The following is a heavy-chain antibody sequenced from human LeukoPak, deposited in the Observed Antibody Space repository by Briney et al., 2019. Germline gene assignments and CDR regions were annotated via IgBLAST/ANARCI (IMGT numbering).Heavy chain of an antibody. CDR1: AFTFSSYG. CDR2: IQFDGSER. J-gene: IGHJ4*02. Sequence: GGSLRLSCAASAFTFSSYGMHGVRQAPGKGVEGVAFIQFDGSERYYADSVKGRFTISRDNSRKTLYLQMNSLRPEDTALYYCANTMYSSAWSPFDYWGRGTLVTVSS. CDR3: ANTMYSSAWSPFDY. V-gene: IGHV3-30*02. D-gene: IGHD6-19*01.